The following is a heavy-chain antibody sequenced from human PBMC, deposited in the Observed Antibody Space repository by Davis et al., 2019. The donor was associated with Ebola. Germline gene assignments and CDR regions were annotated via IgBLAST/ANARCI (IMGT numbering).Heavy chain of an antibody. CDR3: ARHVFYSDSSGYYFYFDY. CDR2: IYYGGNT. Sequence: SETLSLTCPVSADSISSLSYYWGWIRQPPGKGLEWFGSIYYGGNTYYNPSLKSRVTISVDRPKNRFSLRLDSVTAADTAVYYCARHVFYSDSSGYYFYFDYWGQGTLVTVSS. CDR1: ADSISSLSYY. V-gene: IGHV4-39*01. J-gene: IGHJ4*02. D-gene: IGHD3-22*01.